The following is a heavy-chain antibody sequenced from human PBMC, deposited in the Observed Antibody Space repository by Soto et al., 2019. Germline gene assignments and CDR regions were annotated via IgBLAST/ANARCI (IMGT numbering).Heavy chain of an antibody. CDR3: ARDGDYYDSSGYGGAFDY. V-gene: IGHV3-7*01. J-gene: IGHJ4*02. D-gene: IGHD3-22*01. Sequence: GGSLRLSCAASGFTFSSYWMSWVRQAPGKGLEWVANIKQDGSEKYYVDSVKGRFTISRDNAKNSLYLQMNSLRAEDTAVYYCARDGDYYDSSGYGGAFDYWGQGTLVTVSS. CDR2: IKQDGSEK. CDR1: GFTFSSYW.